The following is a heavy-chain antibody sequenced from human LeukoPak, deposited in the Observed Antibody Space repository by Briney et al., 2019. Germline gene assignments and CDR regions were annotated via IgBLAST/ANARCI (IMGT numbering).Heavy chain of an antibody. J-gene: IGHJ4*02. CDR3: ARARYYDSSGYYGPTDY. CDR1: GYTFTGYY. CDR2: INPNSGGT. Sequence: ASVKVSCKASGYTFTGYYMHWVRQAPGQGLEWMGWINPNSGGTNYAQKFQGRVTMTRDTSISTAYMELSRLRSDDTAVYYCARARYYDSSGYYGPTDYWGQGTLVTVS. V-gene: IGHV1-2*02. D-gene: IGHD3-22*01.